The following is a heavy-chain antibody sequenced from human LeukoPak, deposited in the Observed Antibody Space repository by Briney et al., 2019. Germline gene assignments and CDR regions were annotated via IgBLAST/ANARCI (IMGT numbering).Heavy chain of an antibody. J-gene: IGHJ5*02. CDR3: GRSYCSSYSWVNNWFDP. D-gene: IGHD4-11*01. CDR1: GYTFSTYG. CDR2: ITAHNGYT. V-gene: IGHV1-18*01. Sequence: SVQVSCKASGYTFSTYGISWLRQAPGQGPEWMGWITAHNGYTKSPQKFQGRVIMTADNSTTTAYLEVRSLTSNDTAVYFCGRSYCSSYSWVNNWFDPWGQGTLVTVSP.